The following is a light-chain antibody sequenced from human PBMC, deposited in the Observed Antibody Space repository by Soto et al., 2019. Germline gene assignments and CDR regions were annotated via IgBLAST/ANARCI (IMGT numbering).Light chain of an antibody. CDR2: GAS. Sequence: ESVLTQSPGTLPLSPGERATLSCRASQSVSSNYLAWYQQKPGQAPRLLIYGASTRATGIPDRFSGSGSGTDFTLTISSLEPEDFAVYYCQQRSNWITFGQGTRLEIK. J-gene: IGKJ5*01. CDR3: QQRSNWIT. V-gene: IGKV3D-20*02. CDR1: QSVSSNY.